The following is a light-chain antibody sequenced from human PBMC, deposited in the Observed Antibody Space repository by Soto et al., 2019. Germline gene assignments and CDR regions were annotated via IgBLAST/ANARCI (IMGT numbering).Light chain of an antibody. CDR3: NSYTSGSTVV. CDR1: NSDVGAYNY. CDR2: DVN. V-gene: IGLV2-14*01. J-gene: IGLJ2*01. Sequence: HSALTQPASVSGSPGQSITISCTGTNSDVGAYNYVSWYQQHPGKAPKLMIYDVNNRPSGVSDRFSGSKSGNTASLTISGLQAEDESDYYCNSYTSGSTVVFGGGTKLTVL.